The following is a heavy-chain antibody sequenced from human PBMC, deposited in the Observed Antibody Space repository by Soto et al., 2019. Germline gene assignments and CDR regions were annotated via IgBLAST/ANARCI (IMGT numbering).Heavy chain of an antibody. D-gene: IGHD1-1*01. CDR1: GYTFTDYH. J-gene: IGHJ1*01. CDR3: ARGWNDFPH. Sequence: QVHLVQSGAEVKRPGDSVKVSCKASGYTFTDYHIHWVRQAPGQGLECMGGIIPVFGTANYAQKFQGRVTINADESTSTVYMELSSLRSEDTAVYYCARGWNDFPHWGQGTLVTVSS. V-gene: IGHV1-69*01. CDR2: IIPVFGTA.